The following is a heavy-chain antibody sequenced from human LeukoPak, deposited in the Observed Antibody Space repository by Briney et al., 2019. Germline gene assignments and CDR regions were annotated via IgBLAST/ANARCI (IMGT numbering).Heavy chain of an antibody. V-gene: IGHV5-51*01. J-gene: IGHJ5*02. Sequence: GESLKISCKGSGYSFTSYWIGWVRQMPGKGLEWMGIIYPGDSDTRYSPSFQGQVTISADRSISTAYLQWSSLRASDTAMYYCARGYGGGIWEEINWFDPWGQGTLVTVSS. CDR1: GYSFTSYW. D-gene: IGHD1-26*01. CDR2: IYPGDSDT. CDR3: ARGYGGGIWEEINWFDP.